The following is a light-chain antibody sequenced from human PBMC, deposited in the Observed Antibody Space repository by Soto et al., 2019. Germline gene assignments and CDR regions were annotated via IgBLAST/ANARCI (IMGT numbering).Light chain of an antibody. J-gene: IGKJ3*01. CDR2: GAS. Sequence: DIQMTQSPSSLSASIEDRVTITCQASHDIKKYLSWYQQKPGRAPKLLIYGASNLEAGVPSRFSGRGYGTEFTLAISSLQPEDIATYYCQHYDNLPPFTFGPGTKV. V-gene: IGKV1-33*01. CDR3: QHYDNLPPFT. CDR1: HDIKKY.